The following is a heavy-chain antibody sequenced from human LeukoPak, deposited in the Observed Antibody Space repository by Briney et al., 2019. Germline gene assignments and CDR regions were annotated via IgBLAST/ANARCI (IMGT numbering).Heavy chain of an antibody. Sequence: SETLSLTCTVSGYSISSGYYWGWIRPPPGKGLEWIGSIYHSGSTYYNPSLKSRVTISVDTSKNQFSLKLSSVTAADTAVYYCARSSSSWSHFDYWGQGTLVTVSS. CDR1: GYSISSGYY. CDR3: ARSSSSWSHFDY. CDR2: IYHSGST. V-gene: IGHV4-38-2*02. J-gene: IGHJ4*02. D-gene: IGHD6-13*01.